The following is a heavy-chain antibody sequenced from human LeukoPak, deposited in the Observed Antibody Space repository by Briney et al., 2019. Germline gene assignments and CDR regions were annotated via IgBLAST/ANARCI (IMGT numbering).Heavy chain of an antibody. V-gene: IGHV3-7*01. CDR1: GFTFTNVW. D-gene: IGHD2-15*01. CDR3: AKGGVVGTRYYFDS. J-gene: IGHJ4*02. CDR2: TKEDGSGS. Sequence: GGSLRLSCAASGFTFTNVWMSWVRQVPGKGLEWVANTKEDGSGSSYVDSVKGRLTISRDNAKNSLYLQMNRLRAEDTAVYYCAKGGVVGTRYYFDSWGQGTLVTVSS.